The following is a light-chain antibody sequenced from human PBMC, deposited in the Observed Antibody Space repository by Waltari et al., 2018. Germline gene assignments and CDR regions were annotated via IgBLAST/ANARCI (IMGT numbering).Light chain of an antibody. CDR1: SSDVGSYNF. CDR2: EVT. CDR3: CSYAGSSTLVV. V-gene: IGLV2-23*02. Sequence: QSALTQPASVSGSPGQSITIPCTGTSSDVGSYNFVSWYQQYPGKAPKLLIYEVTKRPVGVSNRFSGSKSGNTASLTISGLQAEDEADYYCCSYAGSSTLVVFGGGTKLTVL. J-gene: IGLJ3*02.